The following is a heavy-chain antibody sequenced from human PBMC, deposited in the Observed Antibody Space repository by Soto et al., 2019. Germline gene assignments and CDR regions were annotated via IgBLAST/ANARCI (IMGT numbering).Heavy chain of an antibody. Sequence: GVLRLSFAASGFTFSDYFMSWIRQAPVKGLEWVSFISGSSDNIKYADSVKGRFTISRDNAKNSLYLQMNSLRAEDTAVYYCVRDSARIVVVPRVDGDNWLDPWGQATLVTVSS. CDR3: VRDSARIVVVPRVDGDNWLDP. CDR2: ISGSSDNI. D-gene: IGHD2-2*01. CDR1: GFTFSDYF. V-gene: IGHV3-11*06. J-gene: IGHJ5*02.